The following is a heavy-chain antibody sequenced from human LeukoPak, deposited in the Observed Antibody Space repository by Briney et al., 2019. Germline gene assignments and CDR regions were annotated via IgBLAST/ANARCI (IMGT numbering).Heavy chain of an antibody. CDR3: ARATLWFGELLSGDYYYYYMDV. J-gene: IGHJ6*03. D-gene: IGHD3-10*01. CDR1: GGSISSYY. V-gene: IGHV4-59*01. CDR2: IYYSGST. Sequence: PSETLSLTCTVSGGSISSYYWSWIRQPPGKGLEWIGYIYYSGSTNYNPSLKSRVTISADTSKNQFSLKLSSVTAADTAVYYCARATLWFGELLSGDYYYYYMDVWGKGTTVTVSS.